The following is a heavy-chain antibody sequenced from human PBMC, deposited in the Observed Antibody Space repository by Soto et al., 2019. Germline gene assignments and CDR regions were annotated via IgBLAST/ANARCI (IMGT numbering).Heavy chain of an antibody. CDR2: INAGNGNT. J-gene: IGHJ6*02. CDR3: ATSYSAYDYHYYYGMDV. Sequence: QVQLVQSGAEEKKPGASVKVSCKASGYTFTNYAIHWVRQAPGQRLEWMGWINAGNGNTKYSQKFQGRVTITRDTSASTAYMELSSLRSEDTAVYYCATSYSAYDYHYYYGMDVWGQGTPVNVSS. V-gene: IGHV1-3*05. CDR1: GYTFTNYA. D-gene: IGHD5-12*01.